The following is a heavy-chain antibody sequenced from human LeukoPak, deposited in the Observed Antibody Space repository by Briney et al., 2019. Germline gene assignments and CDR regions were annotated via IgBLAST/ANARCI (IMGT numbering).Heavy chain of an antibody. Sequence: PSETLSLTCTVSGGSISTYYWSWIRQPPGKGLEWIGYIYYTGSTNYNPSLKSRVTLSVDTSKNQFSLKLSSVTAADTAVYYCASGHYDSSGYVDDYWGQGTLVTVSS. CDR2: IYYTGST. V-gene: IGHV4-59*01. D-gene: IGHD3-22*01. CDR1: GGSISTYY. J-gene: IGHJ4*02. CDR3: ASGHYDSSGYVDDY.